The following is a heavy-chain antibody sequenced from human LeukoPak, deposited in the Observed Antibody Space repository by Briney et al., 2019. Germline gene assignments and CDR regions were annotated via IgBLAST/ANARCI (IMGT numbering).Heavy chain of an antibody. D-gene: IGHD4-17*01. CDR3: ARGAYGGNDAFDI. CDR1: GFTFSDYY. V-gene: IGHV3-11*05. CDR2: ISSSSTYT. J-gene: IGHJ3*02. Sequence: PGGSLRLSCAASGFTFSDYYMSWIRQAPGKGLEWVSYISSSSTYTNYADSVKGRFTISRDNAKNSLYLQMNSLRAEDTAVYYCARGAYGGNDAFDIWGQGTMVTVSP.